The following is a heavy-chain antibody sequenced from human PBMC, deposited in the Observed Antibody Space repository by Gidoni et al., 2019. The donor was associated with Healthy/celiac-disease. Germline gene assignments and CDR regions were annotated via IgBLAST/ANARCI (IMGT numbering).Heavy chain of an antibody. V-gene: IGHV4-34*01. J-gene: IGHJ4*02. CDR2: INYSGST. CDR3: TRTLVGSALGY. CDR1: GGSFSGYY. Sequence: QVQLQQWGAGLFKPSETLSLTCAVYGGSFSGYYWSWIRQPPGKGLEWSGEINYSGSTNYNPSLKSRVTISVDTSKNQFSLKLSSVTAADTAVYYCTRTLVGSALGYWGQGTLVTVSS. D-gene: IGHD1-26*01.